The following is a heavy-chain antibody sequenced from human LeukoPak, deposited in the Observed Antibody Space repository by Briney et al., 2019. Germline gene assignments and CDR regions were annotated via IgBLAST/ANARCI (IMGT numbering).Heavy chain of an antibody. J-gene: IGHJ4*02. CDR3: TGHDYYDSSGYWPFDY. CDR2: IKSKTDGGTA. V-gene: IGHV3-15*01. D-gene: IGHD3-22*01. Sequence: GGSLRLSCAASGFTFSNAWMSWVRQAPGKGLEWVGRIKSKTDGGTADYAAPVKGRFTISRDDSKNTLYLQMNSLKTEDTAVYYCTGHDYYDSSGYWPFDYWGQGTLVTVSS. CDR1: GFTFSNAW.